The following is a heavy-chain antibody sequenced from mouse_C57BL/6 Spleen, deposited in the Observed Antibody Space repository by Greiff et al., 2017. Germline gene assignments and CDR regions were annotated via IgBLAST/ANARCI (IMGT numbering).Heavy chain of an antibody. D-gene: IGHD2-3*01. CDR1: GYTFTSYW. CDR3: ARKMVTPYYAMDY. CDR2: IDPSDSET. J-gene: IGHJ4*01. V-gene: IGHV1-52*01. Sequence: QVQLQQPGAELVRPGSSVKLSCKASGYTFTSYWMHWVKQRPIQGLEWIGNIDPSDSETHYNQKFKDKATLTVDKSSSTAYMQLSSLTSEDSAVYYCARKMVTPYYAMDYWGQGTSVSVSS.